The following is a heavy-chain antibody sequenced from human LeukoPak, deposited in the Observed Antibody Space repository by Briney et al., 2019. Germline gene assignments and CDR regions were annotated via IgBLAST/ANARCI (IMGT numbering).Heavy chain of an antibody. V-gene: IGHV3-64*01. D-gene: IGHD6-19*01. CDR3: TRRYGGHSGWAGYHDS. Sequence: GGSLRLSCVASGFRFRAYIMHWVRQAPGKGLEYVWAIKSDGSSTFYITSVKGRFTISRDNSKSTLYLQMGSLRAEDTAVYYCTRRYGGHSGWAGYHDSWGQGTLVTVSS. CDR2: IKSDGSST. CDR1: GFRFRAYI. J-gene: IGHJ4*02.